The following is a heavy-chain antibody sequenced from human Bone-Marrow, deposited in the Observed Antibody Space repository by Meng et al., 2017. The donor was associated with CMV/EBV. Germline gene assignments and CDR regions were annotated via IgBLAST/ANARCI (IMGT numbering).Heavy chain of an antibody. D-gene: IGHD6-13*01. CDR3: ARDSMPYSSSFYGMDV. CDR1: GFTFSSYE. J-gene: IGHJ6*02. V-gene: IGHV3-30-3*01. Sequence: GESLKISCAASGFTFSSYEMNWVRQAPGKGLEWVAVISYDGSNKYYADSVKGRFTISRDNSKNTLYLQMNSLIAEDTAVYYCARDSMPYSSSFYGMDVWGQGTTVTVSS. CDR2: ISYDGSNK.